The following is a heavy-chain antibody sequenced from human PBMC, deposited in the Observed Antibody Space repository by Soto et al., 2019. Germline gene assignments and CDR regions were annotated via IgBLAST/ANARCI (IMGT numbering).Heavy chain of an antibody. D-gene: IGHD6-13*01. CDR2: IIPIFGTA. CDR1: RGTFGSCA. Sequence: GASFKASGKPSRGTFGSCAIRCARQAPGQGLEWMGGIIPIFGTANYAQKFQGRVTITADESTSTAYMELSSLRSEDTFFYYCARGSRSRWTLDYRGQGTLVPVSS. J-gene: IGHJ4*02. V-gene: IGHV1-69*01. CDR3: ARGSRSRWTLDY.